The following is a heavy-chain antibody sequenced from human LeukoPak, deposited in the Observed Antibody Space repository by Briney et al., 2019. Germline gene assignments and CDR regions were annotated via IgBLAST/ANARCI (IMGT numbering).Heavy chain of an antibody. Sequence: PGGSLRLSCAASGFTVSSTYMSWVRQAPGKGLEWVSLIYSDGSTFYADSVKGRFTISRDNSKNTLYLQMSSLRAEDTAVYYCARDSSSFPNFFDYWGQGTLVIVSS. V-gene: IGHV3-53*01. CDR2: IYSDGST. J-gene: IGHJ4*02. CDR1: GFTVSSTY. D-gene: IGHD3-3*02. CDR3: ARDSSSFPNFFDY.